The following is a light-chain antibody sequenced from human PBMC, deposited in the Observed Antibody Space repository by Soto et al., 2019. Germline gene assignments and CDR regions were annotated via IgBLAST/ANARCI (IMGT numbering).Light chain of an antibody. J-gene: IGKJ5*01. CDR2: KAS. V-gene: IGKV1-5*03. CDR1: QTISSW. Sequence: IQMTQSPSTLSGSVGDRVTITCRASQTISSWLAWYQQKPGKAPKLLIYKASTLKSGVPSRFSGSGSGTEFTLTISSLQPEDFATYYCQQSYSTPPITFGQGTRLEI. CDR3: QQSYSTPPIT.